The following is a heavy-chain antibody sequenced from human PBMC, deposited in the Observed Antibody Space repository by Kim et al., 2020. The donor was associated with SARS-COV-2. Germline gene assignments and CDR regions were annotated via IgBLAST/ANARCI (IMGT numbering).Heavy chain of an antibody. D-gene: IGHD3-10*01. CDR3: ARGSLAYYYYYYMDV. J-gene: IGHJ6*03. V-gene: IGHV3-21*01. Sequence: ADSVQSRLTISRDNAKNSLYLQMNSLRAEDTAVYYCARGSLAYYYYYYMDVWGKGTTVTVSS.